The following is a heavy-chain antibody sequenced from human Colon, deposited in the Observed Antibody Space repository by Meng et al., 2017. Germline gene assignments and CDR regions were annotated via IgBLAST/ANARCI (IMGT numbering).Heavy chain of an antibody. CDR1: GGSFSGYY. CDR2: INHSGST. J-gene: IGHJ5*02. CDR3: ARERLSSGWYGGRWFDP. Sequence: QVQLQEGGAGLLKPSETLSLPGAVYGGSFSGYYWSWIRQPPGKGLEWIGEINHSGSTNYNPSLKSRVTISVDTSKNQFSLKLSSVTAADTAVYYCARERLSSGWYGGRWFDPWGQGTLVTVSS. V-gene: IGHV4-34*01. D-gene: IGHD6-19*01.